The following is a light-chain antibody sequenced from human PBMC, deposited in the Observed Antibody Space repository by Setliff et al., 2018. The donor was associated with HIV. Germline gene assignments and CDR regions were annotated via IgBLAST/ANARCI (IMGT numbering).Light chain of an antibody. J-gene: IGLJ1*01. V-gene: IGLV2-18*02. CDR3: SSYTSSSTPYV. CDR2: EVS. Sequence: QSALTQPASVSGSPGQSITISCTGTSSDVGSYNRVSWYQQPPGTAPKLMIYEVSNRPSGVPDRFSGSKSGNTASLTISGLQAEDEADYYCSSYTSSSTPYVFGTGTKVTV. CDR1: SSDVGSYNR.